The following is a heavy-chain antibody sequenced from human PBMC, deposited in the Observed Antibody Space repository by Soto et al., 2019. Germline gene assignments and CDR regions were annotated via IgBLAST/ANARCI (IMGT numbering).Heavy chain of an antibody. CDR2: ISYDGRNK. D-gene: IGHD3-22*01. V-gene: IGHV3-30*18. J-gene: IGHJ4*02. CDR1: GFSLNDYG. Sequence: QVQLVESGGGVVQPGRSLRLSCAASGFSLNDYGMHWVRQPPGKGLEWVAVISYDGRNKYYTDSVRGRFTISRDISKGPLYPQMNSLRPEDTAVYYCAKPNRGAYDTPDFWGQATLVTVSP. CDR3: AKPNRGAYDTPDF.